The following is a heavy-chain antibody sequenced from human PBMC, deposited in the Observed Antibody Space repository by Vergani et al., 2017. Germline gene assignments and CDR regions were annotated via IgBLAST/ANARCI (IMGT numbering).Heavy chain of an antibody. CDR3: ARHDLRIAAAGTFDY. D-gene: IGHD6-13*01. CDR2: INHSGST. V-gene: IGHV4-34*01. J-gene: IGHJ4*02. Sequence: QAQLQQWGAGLLKPSETLSLTCAVYGGSFSGYYWSWIRQPPGKGLEWIGEINHSGSTNYNPSLKSRVTISVDTSKNQFSLKLSSVTAADTAVYYCARHDLRIAAAGTFDYWGQGTLVTVSS. CDR1: GGSFSGYY.